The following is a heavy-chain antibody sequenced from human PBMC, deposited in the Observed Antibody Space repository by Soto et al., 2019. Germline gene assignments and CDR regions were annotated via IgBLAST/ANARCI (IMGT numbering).Heavy chain of an antibody. D-gene: IGHD1-26*01. J-gene: IGHJ3*02. V-gene: IGHV3-53*04. CDR1: GFTVSSNY. Sequence: GGSLRLSCAASGFTVSSNYMSWVRQAPGKGLEWVSVIYSGGSTYYADSVKGRFTISRHNSKNTLYLQMNSLRAEDTAVYYCARARSGSSLDAFDIWGQGTMVTVSS. CDR3: ARARSGSSLDAFDI. CDR2: IYSGGST.